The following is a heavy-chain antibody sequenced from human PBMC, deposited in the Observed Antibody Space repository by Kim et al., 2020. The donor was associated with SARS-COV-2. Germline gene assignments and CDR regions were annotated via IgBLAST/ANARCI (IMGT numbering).Heavy chain of an antibody. J-gene: IGHJ4*02. CDR3: ARQGPVSSSLKGGVDY. V-gene: IGHV4-39*01. D-gene: IGHD6-13*01. Sequence: LKSRVTISVDTSKNQFSLKRSSVTAADTAVYYCARQGPVSSSLKGGVDYWGQGTLVTVSS.